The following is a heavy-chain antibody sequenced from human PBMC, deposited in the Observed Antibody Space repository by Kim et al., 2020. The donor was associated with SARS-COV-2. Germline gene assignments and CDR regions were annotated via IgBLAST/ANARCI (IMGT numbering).Heavy chain of an antibody. CDR3: AKDHWSDAFDL. J-gene: IGHJ2*01. D-gene: IGHD3-16*01. CDR1: GFTFSNHA. CDR2: ISGRGGSS. Sequence: GGSLRLSCAASGFTFSNHAMSWVRQAPGRGMEWVSTISGRGGSSSYADSVEGRFTTLSDNSKNILYLQLNSLVVADTAVYDCAKDHWSDAFDLCRRG. V-gene: IGHV3-23*01.